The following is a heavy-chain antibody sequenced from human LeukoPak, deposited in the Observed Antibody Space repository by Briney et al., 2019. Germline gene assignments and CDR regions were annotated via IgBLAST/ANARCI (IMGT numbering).Heavy chain of an antibody. J-gene: IGHJ4*02. CDR2: IYYTGST. V-gene: IGHV4-59*08. CDR1: GASISSYY. Sequence: SETLSLTCTVSGASISSYYWSWIRQQPGKGMEWIGYIYYTGSTHYNPSLKSRVTISVDTSKNQFSLKLSSVTAADTAVYYCAGNYYGSGSYYSEDRYWGQGTLVTVSS. D-gene: IGHD3-10*01. CDR3: AGNYYGSGSYYSEDRY.